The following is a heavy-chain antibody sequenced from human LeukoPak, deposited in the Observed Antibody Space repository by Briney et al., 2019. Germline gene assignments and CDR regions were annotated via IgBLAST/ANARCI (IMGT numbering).Heavy chain of an antibody. CDR2: INPNSGGT. Sequence: ASVKVSCKAPGYTFSVYYIHWVRQAPGQGLEWMGWINPNSGGTNYAQKFHGRVTLTRDTSISTAYMELSSLTSDDTAVYYCARPYSSSSPYYGMDVWGQGTTVTVSS. D-gene: IGHD6-6*01. CDR1: GYTFSVYY. V-gene: IGHV1-2*02. J-gene: IGHJ6*02. CDR3: ARPYSSSSPYYGMDV.